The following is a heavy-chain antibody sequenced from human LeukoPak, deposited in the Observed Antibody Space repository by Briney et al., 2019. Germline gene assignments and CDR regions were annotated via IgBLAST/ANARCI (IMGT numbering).Heavy chain of an antibody. J-gene: IGHJ4*02. D-gene: IGHD3-10*01. CDR3: AKGIWFGELLSYFDY. Sequence: PGGSLRPSCAASGFTFDDYAMHWVRQAPGKGLEWVSGISWNSGSIGYADSVKGRFTISRDNAKNSLYLQMNSLRAEDTALYYCAKGIWFGELLSYFDYWGQGTLVTVSS. CDR1: GFTFDDYA. CDR2: ISWNSGSI. V-gene: IGHV3-9*01.